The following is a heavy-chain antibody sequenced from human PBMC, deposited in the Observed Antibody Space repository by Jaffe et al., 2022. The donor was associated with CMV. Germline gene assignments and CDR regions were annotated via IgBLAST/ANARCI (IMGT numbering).Heavy chain of an antibody. D-gene: IGHD3-10*01. V-gene: IGHV4-39*02. J-gene: IGHJ6*03. Sequence: QLHLQESGPGLVKPSETLSLTCTVSGDSISSGSYYWGWIRQPPGRGLEWIGSIFHSGSPYYNPSLKRRVTISVDTSKNHFSLKLNSVTAADTAVYYCARGPYGSGSFYYMDVWGQGTTVPVSS. CDR2: IFHSGSP. CDR3: ARGPYGSGSFYYMDV. CDR1: GDSISSGSYY.